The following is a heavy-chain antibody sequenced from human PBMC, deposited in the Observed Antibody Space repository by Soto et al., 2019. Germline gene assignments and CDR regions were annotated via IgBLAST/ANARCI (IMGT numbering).Heavy chain of an antibody. CDR3: AWTYYDILTGEYYFDY. CDR1: GGSISSGGYY. D-gene: IGHD3-9*01. Sequence: QVQLQESGPGLVKPSQTLSLTCTVSGGSISSGGYYWSWIRQHPGKGLEWIGYIYYSGSTYYNPSLKSRVTISVDTSKNQFSLKLSSVTAADTAVYYCAWTYYDILTGEYYFDYWGQGTLVTVSS. J-gene: IGHJ4*02. V-gene: IGHV4-31*03. CDR2: IYYSGST.